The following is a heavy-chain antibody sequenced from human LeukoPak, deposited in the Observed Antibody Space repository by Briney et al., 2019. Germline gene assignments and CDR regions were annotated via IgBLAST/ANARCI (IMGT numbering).Heavy chain of an antibody. CDR2: ISYSAST. D-gene: IGHD3-3*01. CDR1: GGSISSRSYY. V-gene: IGHV4-39*07. CDR3: ARGGYDFWSGYHYRGAYYFDY. J-gene: IGHJ4*02. Sequence: KPSETLSLTCSVSGGSISSRSYYWGWIRHPPGKGLEWIGSISYSASTYYNPSLKSRVTISVDTSKNQFSLKLSSVTAADTAVYYCARGGYDFWSGYHYRGAYYFDYWGQGTLVTVSS.